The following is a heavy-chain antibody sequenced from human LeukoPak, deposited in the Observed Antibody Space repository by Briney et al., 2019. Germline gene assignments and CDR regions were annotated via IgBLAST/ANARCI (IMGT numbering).Heavy chain of an antibody. J-gene: IGHJ6*03. CDR2: ISGSGGST. D-gene: IGHD6-13*01. CDR1: GFTFSNYA. CDR3: AKGSSWYYYMDV. V-gene: IGHV3-23*01. Sequence: GGSLRLSCTASGFTFSNYAMSWVRQAPGKGLEWVSTISGSGGSTYYADSVKGRFTISRDNSKNTLYLQINSLRAEDTAVYYCAKGSSWYYYMDVWGKGTTVTVSS.